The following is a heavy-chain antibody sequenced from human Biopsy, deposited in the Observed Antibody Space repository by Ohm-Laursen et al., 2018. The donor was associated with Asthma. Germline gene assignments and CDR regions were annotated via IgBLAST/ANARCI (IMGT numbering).Heavy chain of an antibody. V-gene: IGHV1-2*06. D-gene: IGHD3-16*01. CDR2: IDPNSGGT. CDR3: ARIKIRIGAGTDRYFDL. CDR1: GYPFTDYY. Sequence: GASVKVSCKPSGYPFTDYYVHWVRQAPGQGLEWMGRIDPNSGGTNYAQKFLGRVTMTRDTSVNTAFMVLSRLRSDDTAVYYCARIKIRIGAGTDRYFDLWGRGTLVTVSS. J-gene: IGHJ2*01.